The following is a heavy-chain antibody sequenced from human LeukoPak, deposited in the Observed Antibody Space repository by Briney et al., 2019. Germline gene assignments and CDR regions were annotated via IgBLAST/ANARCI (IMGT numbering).Heavy chain of an antibody. CDR2: IYYSGST. CDR1: GGSISSYY. J-gene: IGHJ4*02. V-gene: IGHV4-59*01. Sequence: PSETLSLTCTVSGGSISSYYWSWIRQPPGKGLDWIGYIYYSGSTHFNPSLKSRVTISVDTSKNQFSLKLSSVTAADTAVYYCARYGGNFDYWGQGTRDTVSS. CDR3: ARYGGNFDY. D-gene: IGHD4-23*01.